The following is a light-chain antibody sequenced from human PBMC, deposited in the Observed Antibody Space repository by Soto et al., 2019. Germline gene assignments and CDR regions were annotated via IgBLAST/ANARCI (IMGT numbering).Light chain of an antibody. CDR2: AAS. Sequence: DIQMTQSPSTLSASVGDRVTITFRASQGISSYLAWYQQKPGKAPKLLIYAASTLQSGVPSRFSGSGSGTDFTLTISSLQPEDFATYYCQQLNSYPWTFGQGTKVDIK. V-gene: IGKV1-9*01. CDR3: QQLNSYPWT. CDR1: QGISSY. J-gene: IGKJ1*01.